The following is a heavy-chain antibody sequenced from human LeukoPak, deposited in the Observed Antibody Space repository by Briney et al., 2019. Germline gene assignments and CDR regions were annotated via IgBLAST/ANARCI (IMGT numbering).Heavy chain of an antibody. CDR3: ARGSGYDFGLPYYFDY. V-gene: IGHV3-9*01. CDR2: ISWNSGSI. J-gene: IGHJ4*02. D-gene: IGHD5-12*01. CDR1: GFTFDDYA. Sequence: GGSLRLSCAASGFTFDDYAMHWVRQAPGKGLEWVSGISWNSGSIGYADSVKGRFTISRDNAKNSLYLQMNSLRAEDTALYYCARGSGYDFGLPYYFDYWGRGTLVTVSS.